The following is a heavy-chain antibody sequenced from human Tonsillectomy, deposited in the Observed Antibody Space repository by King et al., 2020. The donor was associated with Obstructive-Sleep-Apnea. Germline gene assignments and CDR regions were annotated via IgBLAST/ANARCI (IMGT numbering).Heavy chain of an antibody. V-gene: IGHV3-30*04. J-gene: IGHJ4*02. D-gene: IGHD2-21*01. CDR2: ISYDGRNT. Sequence: VQLVESGGGVVQPGRSLTLSCAASGFPFSSFAIHWVRQAPGKGLEWVAVISYDGRNTYYGDSVKGRFTISRENSKNTLSLQMNSLTAEDTAVYYCAAERVVIPGFDYWGRGTLVTVSS. CDR3: AAERVVIPGFDY. CDR1: GFPFSSFA.